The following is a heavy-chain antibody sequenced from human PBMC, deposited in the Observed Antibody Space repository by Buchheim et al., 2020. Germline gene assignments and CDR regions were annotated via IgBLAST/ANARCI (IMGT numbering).Heavy chain of an antibody. V-gene: IGHV3-30*03. Sequence: QVQLVESGGGVVQPGRSLRLSCAASGFTFSSYGMHWVRQAPGKGLEWVAVISYDGSNKYYADSVKGRFTISRDNSKNTLYLQMNSLRAEDTAVYYCAGAGLAGSYSTWGQGTL. CDR2: ISYDGSNK. CDR1: GFTFSSYG. D-gene: IGHD3-10*01. J-gene: IGHJ5*02. CDR3: AGAGLAGSYST.